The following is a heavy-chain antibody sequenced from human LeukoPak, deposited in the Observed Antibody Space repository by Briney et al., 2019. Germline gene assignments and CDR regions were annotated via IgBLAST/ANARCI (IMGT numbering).Heavy chain of an antibody. CDR1: GGSISSYY. D-gene: IGHD3-10*01. V-gene: IGHV4-59*01. CDR2: IYYSGST. CDR3: ARGRARYGSGSMMDV. Sequence: SETLSLTCTVSGGSISSYYWSWIRQPPGKGLEWIGYIYYSGSTNYNPSLKSRVTISVDTSKNQFSLKLSSVIAADTAVYYCARGRARYGSGSMMDVWGKGTTVTVSS. J-gene: IGHJ6*04.